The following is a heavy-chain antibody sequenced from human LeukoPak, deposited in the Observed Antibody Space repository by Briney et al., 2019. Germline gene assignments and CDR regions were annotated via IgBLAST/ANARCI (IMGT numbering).Heavy chain of an antibody. V-gene: IGHV3-30*02. Sequence: QPGGSLRLSCAASGFTFSNYGMHWVRQAPGKGLEWVAFIRYDGSSLYYADSVKGRFTISRDNSKNTLSLQMNSLRAEDTAFYYCAKDLGGFDYWGQGTLVTVSS. D-gene: IGHD3-16*01. CDR1: GFTFSNYG. CDR3: AKDLGGFDY. J-gene: IGHJ4*02. CDR2: IRYDGSSL.